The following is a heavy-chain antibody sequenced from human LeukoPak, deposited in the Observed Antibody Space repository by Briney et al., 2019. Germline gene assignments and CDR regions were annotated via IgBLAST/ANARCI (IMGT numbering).Heavy chain of an antibody. J-gene: IGHJ5*02. CDR3: ASRIVVVPAAILYSWFDP. V-gene: IGHV4-39*01. Sequence: SETLSLTCTVSGGFISSSSYYWDWIRQPPGKGLEWIGSIYYSGSTNYNPSLKSRVAISVDTSKNQFSLKLSSVTAADTAVYYCASRIVVVPAAILYSWFDPWSQGTLVTVSS. D-gene: IGHD2-2*01. CDR2: IYYSGST. CDR1: GGFISSSSYY.